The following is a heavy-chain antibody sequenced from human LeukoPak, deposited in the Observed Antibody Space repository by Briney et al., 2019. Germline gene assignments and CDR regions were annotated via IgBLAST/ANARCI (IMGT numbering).Heavy chain of an antibody. Sequence: NPGGSLRLSCVASRFTFSNAWMSWVRQAPGKGLEWVGRIKSETDGGTTAYAAPVKGRFTISRDDSENTLYLQMNSLKTEDTALYYCTTNRPHCSGGSCSDYWGQGTLVTVSS. D-gene: IGHD2-15*01. CDR3: TTNRPHCSGGSCSDY. CDR2: IKSETDGGTT. CDR1: RFTFSNAW. J-gene: IGHJ4*02. V-gene: IGHV3-15*05.